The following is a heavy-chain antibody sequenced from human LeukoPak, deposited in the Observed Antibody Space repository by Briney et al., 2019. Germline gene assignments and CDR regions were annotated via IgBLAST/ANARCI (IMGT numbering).Heavy chain of an antibody. Sequence: GGSLRLSCAASGFTFDDYAMHWVRQAPGKGLEWVSLISWDGGSTYYADSVKGRFTISRDNSKNSLYLQMNSLRAEDTALYYCAKDRLVERDCSSTSCYNIDYWGQGTLVTVSS. CDR2: ISWDGGST. CDR1: GFTFDDYA. D-gene: IGHD2-2*01. V-gene: IGHV3-43D*04. CDR3: AKDRLVERDCSSTSCYNIDY. J-gene: IGHJ4*02.